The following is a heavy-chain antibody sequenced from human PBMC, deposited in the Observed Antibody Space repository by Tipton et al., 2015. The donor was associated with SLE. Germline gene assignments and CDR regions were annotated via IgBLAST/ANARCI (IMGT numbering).Heavy chain of an antibody. CDR3: ARSGYSSGWSRAFDI. V-gene: IGHV4-34*01. D-gene: IGHD6-19*01. CDR1: GGSFSGYY. J-gene: IGHJ3*02. CDR2: INHSGST. Sequence: TLSLTCAVYGGSFSGYYWSWIRQPPGKGLEWIGEINHSGSTNYNPSLKSRVTISVDTSKNQFSLKLSSVTAADTAVYYCARSGYSSGWSRAFDIWGQGTMVTVSS.